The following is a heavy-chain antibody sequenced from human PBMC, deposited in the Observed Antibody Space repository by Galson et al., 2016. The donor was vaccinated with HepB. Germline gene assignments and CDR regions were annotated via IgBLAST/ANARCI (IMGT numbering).Heavy chain of an antibody. CDR3: VRDRRYCASTSCPYYYYGLDV. Sequence: SLRLSCAASGFTFSRYWMTWVRQAPGKGLEWVANIKQDKSEKYYVDSVKGRFPISRDNAMNSVFLQMNSLRAEDTAVYHCVRDRRYCASTSCPYYYYGLDVWGQGTTVTVSS. D-gene: IGHD2-2*01. J-gene: IGHJ6*02. V-gene: IGHV3-7*03. CDR2: IKQDKSEK. CDR1: GFTFSRYW.